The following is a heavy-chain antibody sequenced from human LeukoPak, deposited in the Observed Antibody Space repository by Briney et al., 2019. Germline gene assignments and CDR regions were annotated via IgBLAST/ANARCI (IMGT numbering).Heavy chain of an antibody. CDR2: ISGSGSST. J-gene: IGHJ6*02. CDR3: AKDKGWGYSAYDCYGMDV. CDR1: GFTFSSYA. Sequence: GGSLRLSCAASGFTFSSYAMSWVRQAPGKGLEWVSAISGSGSSTCYADSVKGRFTISRDNSKNTLYLQMNSLRAEDTAVYYCAKDKGWGYSAYDCYGMDVWGQGTTVTDSS. V-gene: IGHV3-23*01. D-gene: IGHD1-26*01.